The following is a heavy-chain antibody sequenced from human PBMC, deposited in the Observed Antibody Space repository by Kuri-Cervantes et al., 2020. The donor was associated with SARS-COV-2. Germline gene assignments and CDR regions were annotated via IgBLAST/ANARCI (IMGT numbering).Heavy chain of an antibody. Sequence: GGSLRLSCAASGFTFRSYGMHWVRQAPGKGLEWVAVISYDGSNKYYADSVKGRVTISRDSSKNTLYLQMNSLRAEDTAVYYCAGDCSGGSCHFDYWGQGTLVTVSS. CDR2: ISYDGSNK. CDR3: AGDCSGGSCHFDY. D-gene: IGHD2-15*01. CDR1: GFTFRSYG. V-gene: IGHV3-30*03. J-gene: IGHJ4*02.